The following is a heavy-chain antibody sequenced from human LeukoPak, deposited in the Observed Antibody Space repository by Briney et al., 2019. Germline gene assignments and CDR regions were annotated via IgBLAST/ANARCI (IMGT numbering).Heavy chain of an antibody. CDR3: AKDTGSGVYYYGMDV. D-gene: IGHD3-10*01. V-gene: IGHV3-9*01. Sequence: SLKLSCAASGFTLDEYAMHRVRPAPGKGPEWVPGNSWNSVSIDYADSVKGRFTISRDNAKNSLYLQMSSLRAEDTAFYYCAKDTGSGVYYYGMDVWGQGTTVTVSS. CDR2: NSWNSVSI. CDR1: GFTLDEYA. J-gene: IGHJ6*02.